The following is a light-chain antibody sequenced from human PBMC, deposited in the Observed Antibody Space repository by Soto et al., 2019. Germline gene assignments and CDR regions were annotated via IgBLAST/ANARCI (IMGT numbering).Light chain of an antibody. Sequence: EIVMTQAPATLSVSPGERATLSCRASQRVSRNLAWYQQKPGQAPRLLIYGASTRATGIPARFSGSGSGTEFTLTSSSLPSEDFAVYYCQQYKNWPGTFGPGTKVDIK. V-gene: IGKV3-15*01. CDR1: QRVSRN. J-gene: IGKJ3*01. CDR2: GAS. CDR3: QQYKNWPGT.